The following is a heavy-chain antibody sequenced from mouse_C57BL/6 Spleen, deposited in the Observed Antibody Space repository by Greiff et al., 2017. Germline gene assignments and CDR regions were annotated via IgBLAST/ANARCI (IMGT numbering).Heavy chain of an antibody. V-gene: IGHV1-84*01. D-gene: IGHD1-1*01. CDR2: IYPGSGNT. CDR1: GYTFTDYY. Sequence: VQLQQSGPELVKPGASVKISCKASGYTFTDYYINWVKQRPGQGLAWIGWIYPGSGNTKYNEKFKGKATLTVDTSSSTAYMQLSSLTSEDSAVYFCASSSSFDYWGQGTTLTVSS. CDR3: ASSSSFDY. J-gene: IGHJ2*01.